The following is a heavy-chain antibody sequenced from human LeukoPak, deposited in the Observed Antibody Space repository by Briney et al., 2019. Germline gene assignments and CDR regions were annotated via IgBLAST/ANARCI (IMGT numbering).Heavy chain of an antibody. Sequence: PGGSLRLSCAASGFTFSSYAMSWVRQAPGEGLEWVSSTSGSGGRPYYADSVKGRFTISRDNSKNTLYLQMNGVRVEDTAVYYCAKFVDTVMVDDYWGQGTLVTVSS. D-gene: IGHD5-18*01. CDR3: AKFVDTVMVDDY. V-gene: IGHV3-23*01. CDR1: GFTFSSYA. CDR2: TSGSGGRP. J-gene: IGHJ4*02.